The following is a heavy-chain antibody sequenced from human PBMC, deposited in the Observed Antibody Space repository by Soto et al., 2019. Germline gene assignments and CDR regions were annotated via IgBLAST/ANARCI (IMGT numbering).Heavy chain of an antibody. CDR1: GVSISSGDYY. J-gene: IGHJ5*02. V-gene: IGHV4-30-4*02. Sequence: PSETLSLTCTVSGVSISSGDYYWSWIRQTPGKGLEWIGYIYYSENTYYNPSLKSRVAISGDTSKNQFSLKLSSVTVADTAVYYCARTVRTPGTSGLQLGFDPWGRGSLVTVSS. CDR2: IYYSENT. CDR3: ARTVRTPGTSGLQLGFDP. D-gene: IGHD1-1*01.